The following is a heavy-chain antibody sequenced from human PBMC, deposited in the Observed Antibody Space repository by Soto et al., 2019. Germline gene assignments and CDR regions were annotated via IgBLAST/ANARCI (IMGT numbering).Heavy chain of an antibody. Sequence: SETLSLTCTVSGGSISSYYWSWIRQPAGKGLEWIGRIYTSGSTNYNPSLKSRVTMSVDTSKNQFSLKLSSVTAADTAVYYCARDPYYYDSSGYHGSRYFDIWGRGTLVTVSS. J-gene: IGHJ2*01. D-gene: IGHD3-22*01. CDR1: GGSISSYY. CDR3: ARDPYYYDSSGYHGSRYFDI. CDR2: IYTSGST. V-gene: IGHV4-4*07.